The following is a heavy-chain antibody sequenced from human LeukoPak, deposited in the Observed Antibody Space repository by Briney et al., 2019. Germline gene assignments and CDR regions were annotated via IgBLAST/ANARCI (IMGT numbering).Heavy chain of an antibody. J-gene: IGHJ4*02. CDR3: ARERQNKDFWSGGDY. CDR1: GFTFSTYW. D-gene: IGHD3-3*01. Sequence: GGSLRLSCAASGFTFSTYWMSWVRQAPGKGLEWVANIKQDGTEKYYVDSVKGRFTISRDNARNSLYLQMNTLRPEDTALYYCARERQNKDFWSGGDYWGQGTLVTVSS. V-gene: IGHV3-7*01. CDR2: IKQDGTEK.